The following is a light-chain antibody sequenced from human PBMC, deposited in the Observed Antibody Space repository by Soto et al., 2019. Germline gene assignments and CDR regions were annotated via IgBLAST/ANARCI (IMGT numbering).Light chain of an antibody. CDR3: KQYNNYPWA. J-gene: IGKJ1*01. V-gene: IGKV1-5*01. Sequence: DIQMTQSPSALSASVGDRVTITCRASQSISSWLAXYQQKPGKAPKLLIYDASSLQSGVPSRFSGSGSGTDFSLAISSLQPDDFATYYCKQYNNYPWAFGPGTKVDVK. CDR2: DAS. CDR1: QSISSW.